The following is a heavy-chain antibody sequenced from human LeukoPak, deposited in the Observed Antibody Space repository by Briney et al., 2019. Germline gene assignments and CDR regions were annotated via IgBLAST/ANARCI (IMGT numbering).Heavy chain of an antibody. D-gene: IGHD4-23*01. CDR1: GFTFSSYS. J-gene: IGHJ4*02. CDR2: ISSSSTI. V-gene: IGHV3-48*02. Sequence: PGGSLRLSCAASGFTFSSYSMNWVRQAPGKGLEWVSYISSSSTIYYADSVKGRFTISRDNAKNSLYLQMNSLRDEDTAVYYCARDPDPLYSGNSPFDYWGQGTLVTVSS. CDR3: ARDPDPLYSGNSPFDY.